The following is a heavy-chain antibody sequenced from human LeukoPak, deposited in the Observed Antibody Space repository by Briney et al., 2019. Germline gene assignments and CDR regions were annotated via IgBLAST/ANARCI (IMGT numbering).Heavy chain of an antibody. J-gene: IGHJ4*02. V-gene: IGHV3-11*01. CDR3: AAQGYYDNSGYYPYYFNY. CDR1: GFTFSDYY. D-gene: IGHD3-22*01. CDR2: ISASGGST. Sequence: GGSLRFSCAASGFTFSDYYVSWIRQAPGKGLEGFSHISASGGSTSYADSVKGRFTISRDNTKDSLFLQMSSLRAEDTAVYYCAAQGYYDNSGYYPYYFNYWGQGTLVTVSS.